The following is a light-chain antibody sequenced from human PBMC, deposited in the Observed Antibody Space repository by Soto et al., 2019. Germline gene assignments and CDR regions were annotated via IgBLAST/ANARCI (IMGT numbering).Light chain of an antibody. CDR2: DAS. CDR3: QHRSNWPLT. Sequence: EIVLTQSPATLSLSPGERATLSCRASQSVSSFLAWYQQKPGQAPRLLIYDASNRATGIPARFSGRGSGTDFTLTISGLEPEDFAVYFCQHRSNWPLTFGGGTKVEIK. CDR1: QSVSSF. J-gene: IGKJ4*01. V-gene: IGKV3-11*01.